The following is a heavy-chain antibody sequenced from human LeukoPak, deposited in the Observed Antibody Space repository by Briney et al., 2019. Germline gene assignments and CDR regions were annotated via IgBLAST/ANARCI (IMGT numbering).Heavy chain of an antibody. Sequence: PSETLSLTCTVSGGSITNSNYYWGWIRQPPGKGLEWIGSVYYSGTAYYNPSLKSRVTISVDASKNGSSATLKSVTAADTAVYYCAAGRRDFWSGWESWWFDPWGQGTLVTVSS. CDR1: GGSITNSNYY. CDR2: VYYSGTA. D-gene: IGHD3-3*01. CDR3: AAGRRDFWSGWESWWFDP. V-gene: IGHV4-39*01. J-gene: IGHJ5*02.